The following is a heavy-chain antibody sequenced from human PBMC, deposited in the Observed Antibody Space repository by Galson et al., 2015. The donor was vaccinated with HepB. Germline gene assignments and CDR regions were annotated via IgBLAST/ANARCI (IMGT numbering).Heavy chain of an antibody. V-gene: IGHV3-33*06. CDR3: VKDWEGSTCPCMDV. J-gene: IGHJ6*02. CDR1: GFTFNIYG. D-gene: IGHD1-26*01. CDR2: ILPDASNK. Sequence: SLRLSCAASGFTFNIYGIHWVRQAPGKGLKWVAVILPDASNKYYADSVKGRFTISRDNSKNTVFLQMNSLRAEDSALYYCVKDWEGSTCPCMDVWGQGTTVTVSS.